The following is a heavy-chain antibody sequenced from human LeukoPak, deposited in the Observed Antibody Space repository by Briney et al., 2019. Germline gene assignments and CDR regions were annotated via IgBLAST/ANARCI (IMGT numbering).Heavy chain of an antibody. J-gene: IGHJ6*03. Sequence: GGSLRLSCAASGFTFSNYDMHWVRQAIGKALEWVSAIDTAGGTYYPGSVKGRFTISRENSKNSLYLQMGTLRAEDTAVYFCVRELMGPGRYYYMDAWGKGTTVTVSS. V-gene: IGHV3-13*01. D-gene: IGHD2-8*01. CDR1: GFTFSNYD. CDR2: IDTAGGT. CDR3: VRELMGPGRYYYMDA.